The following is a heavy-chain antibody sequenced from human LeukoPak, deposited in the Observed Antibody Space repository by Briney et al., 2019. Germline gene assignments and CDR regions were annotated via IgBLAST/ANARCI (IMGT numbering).Heavy chain of an antibody. CDR2: ISGSGGST. J-gene: IGHJ4*02. CDR1: GFTFSSYA. V-gene: IGHV3-23*01. D-gene: IGHD6-13*01. CDR3: AKDALWDIAAAAQPLDY. Sequence: QSGGSLRLSCAASGFTFSSYAMSWVRQAPGKGLEWVSAISGSGGSTYYADSVKGRFTISRDNSKNTLYLQMNSLRAEDTAVYYCAKDALWDIAAAAQPLDYWGQGTLVTVSS.